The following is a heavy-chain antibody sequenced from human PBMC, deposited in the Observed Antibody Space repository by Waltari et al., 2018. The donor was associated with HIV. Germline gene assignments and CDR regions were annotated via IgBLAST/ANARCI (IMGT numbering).Heavy chain of an antibody. CDR1: HGSIRSYY. V-gene: IGHV4-59*01. D-gene: IGHD6-19*01. J-gene: IGHJ5*02. Sequence: QVQLQESGPGLVKPSETLSLICTVSHGSIRSYYWSWIRQPPGKGLEWIGHIYYSVSTNYNPSLKSRVTISVDTSKNQFSLRLTSVTAADTAVYYCVRGRQYISSSYFDPWGQGTLVTVSS. CDR2: IYYSVST. CDR3: VRGRQYISSSYFDP.